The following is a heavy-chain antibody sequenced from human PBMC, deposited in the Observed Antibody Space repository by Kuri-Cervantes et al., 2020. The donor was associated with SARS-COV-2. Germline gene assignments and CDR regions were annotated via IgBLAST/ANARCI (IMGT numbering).Heavy chain of an antibody. V-gene: IGHV4-34*01. D-gene: IGHD4-17*01. CDR2: INDSGAT. CDR1: GGSFSGYQ. Sequence: SETLSLTCAVYGGSFSGYQWSWIRQTPGMGPEWIGQINDSGATNYNPSLKSRVTISVDTSKNQFSLKLSSVTAADTAVYYCARKRTTVTTFWFDPWGQGTLVTVSS. J-gene: IGHJ5*02. CDR3: ARKRTTVTTFWFDP.